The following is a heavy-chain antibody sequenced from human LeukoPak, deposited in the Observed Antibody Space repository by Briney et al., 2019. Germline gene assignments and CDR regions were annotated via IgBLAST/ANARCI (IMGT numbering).Heavy chain of an antibody. CDR3: ARNFQVYGDSPEALDY. V-gene: IGHV1-69*13. CDR1: GGTFSSYA. CDR2: IIPIFGTA. Sequence: GASVKVSCKTSGGTFSSYAISWVRQAPGQGLEWMGGIIPIFGTANYAQKFQGRVTITADESTSTAYMELSSLRSEDTAVYYCARNFQVYGDSPEALDYWGQGTLVTVSS. D-gene: IGHD4-17*01. J-gene: IGHJ4*02.